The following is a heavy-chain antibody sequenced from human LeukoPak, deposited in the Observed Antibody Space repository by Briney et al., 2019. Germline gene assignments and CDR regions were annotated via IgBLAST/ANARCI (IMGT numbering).Heavy chain of an antibody. CDR1: GGSISSYY. Sequence: SETLSLTCTVSGGSISSYYWSWIRHPPGKGLEWIGFIYYSGVTTYNPSLKSRVTISVDTSRNQFSLKMNSMTAADTALYYCAAGRMITEVNALDYWGQGTLVTVSS. D-gene: IGHD3-22*01. V-gene: IGHV4-59*08. CDR3: AAGRMITEVNALDY. CDR2: IYYSGVT. J-gene: IGHJ4*02.